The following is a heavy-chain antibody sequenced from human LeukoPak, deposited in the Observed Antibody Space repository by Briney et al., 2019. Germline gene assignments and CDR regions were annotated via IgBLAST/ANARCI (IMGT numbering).Heavy chain of an antibody. CDR3: ARSVAGTGDYYYYMDV. CDR1: GYTFTSYG. CDR2: ISAYNGNT. J-gene: IGHJ6*03. Sequence: ASVKVSCKASGYTFTSYGISWVRQAPGQGLEWMGWISAYNGNTNYAQKPQSRVTMTTDTSTSTGYMELRSLRSDDTAVYYCARSVAGTGDYYYYMDVWGKGTTVTISS. D-gene: IGHD6-19*01. V-gene: IGHV1-18*01.